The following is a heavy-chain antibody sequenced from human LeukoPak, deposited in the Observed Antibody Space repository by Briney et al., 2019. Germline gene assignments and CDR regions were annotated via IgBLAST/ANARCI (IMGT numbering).Heavy chain of an antibody. CDR3: AKDRRYCSSSSCHQSDFDY. V-gene: IGHV3-30*18. J-gene: IGHJ4*02. CDR1: GFSFSSSW. D-gene: IGHD2-2*01. CDR2: ISHDGGNK. Sequence: PGGSLRLSCAASGFSFSSSWMHWVRQAPGKGLEWVALISHDGGNKYYADSVKGRFTISRGNSKNTLYLQMNSLRTEDTAVYYCAKDRRYCSSSSCHQSDFDYWGQGTLVTVSS.